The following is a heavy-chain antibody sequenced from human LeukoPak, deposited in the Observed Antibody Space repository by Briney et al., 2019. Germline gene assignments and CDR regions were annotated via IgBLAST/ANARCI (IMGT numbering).Heavy chain of an antibody. Sequence: ASVKVSCKVSGYTLTELSMHWVRQAPGKGLEWMGGFDPEYGETIYAQKFQGRVTMTEDTSTDTAYMELSSLRSEDTAVYYCATSEYSSSFHYMDVWGKGTTVTVSS. V-gene: IGHV1-24*01. D-gene: IGHD6-6*01. CDR3: ATSEYSSSFHYMDV. J-gene: IGHJ6*03. CDR1: GYTLTELS. CDR2: FDPEYGET.